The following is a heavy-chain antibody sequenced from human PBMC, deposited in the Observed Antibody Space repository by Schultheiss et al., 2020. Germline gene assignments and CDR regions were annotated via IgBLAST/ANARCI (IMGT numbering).Heavy chain of an antibody. V-gene: IGHV3-30*18. Sequence: GGSLRLSCAASGFTFSSYGMHWVRQAPGKGLEWVAVISYDGSNKYYVDSVKGRFTISRDNSKNTLYLQMNSLRAEDTAVYYCAKALGGYDSYWGQGTLVTVSS. CDR3: AKALGGYDSY. J-gene: IGHJ4*02. CDR1: GFTFSSYG. CDR2: ISYDGSNK. D-gene: IGHD5-12*01.